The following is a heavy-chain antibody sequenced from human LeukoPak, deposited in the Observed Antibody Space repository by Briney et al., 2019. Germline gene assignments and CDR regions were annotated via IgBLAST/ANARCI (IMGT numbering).Heavy chain of an antibody. Sequence: ASVKVSCKASGYTFTSYGISWVRQAPGQGLEWMGWISAYNGYTKYAEKRQGRVTMTTDTSTSTAYMELRSLRSDDTAVYYCARAKYDSSGYYWFDPWGQGTLVTVSS. CDR3: ARAKYDSSGYYWFDP. CDR1: GYTFTSYG. CDR2: ISAYNGYT. V-gene: IGHV1-18*01. D-gene: IGHD3-22*01. J-gene: IGHJ5*02.